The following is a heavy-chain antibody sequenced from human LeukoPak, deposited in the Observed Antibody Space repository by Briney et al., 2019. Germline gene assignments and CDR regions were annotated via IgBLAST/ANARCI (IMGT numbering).Heavy chain of an antibody. CDR3: ARDGTGAFDI. CDR1: GFTFRNYV. V-gene: IGHV3-30-3*01. CDR2: TSSDLNVK. J-gene: IGHJ3*02. Sequence: PGGSLRLSCAASGFTFRNYVIHWVRQAPGKGLEWVAVTSSDLNVKLYADSVKGRFTISRDNSRSTLYLQMNSLRPEDTAIYYCARDGTGAFDIWGQGTMVTVSS. D-gene: IGHD1-26*01.